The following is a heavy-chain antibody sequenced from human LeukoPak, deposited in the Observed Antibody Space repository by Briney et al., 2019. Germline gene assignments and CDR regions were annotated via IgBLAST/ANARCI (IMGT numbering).Heavy chain of an antibody. Sequence: MSSETLSLTCTVSGDSVRSDSHYWSWIRQPPGKGLEWVGDIYYTGSSNYNPALKSRVTMSVDTSKNQFSLRVTSVTAADTAVYYCARRRNPEYFYGMDVWGQGTTVVVSS. CDR1: GDSVRSDSHY. CDR3: ARRRNPEYFYGMDV. J-gene: IGHJ6*02. D-gene: IGHD1-14*01. CDR2: IYYTGSS. V-gene: IGHV4-61*01.